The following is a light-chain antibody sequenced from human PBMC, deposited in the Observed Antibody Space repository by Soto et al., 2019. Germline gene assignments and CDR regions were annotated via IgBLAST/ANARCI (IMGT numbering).Light chain of an antibody. V-gene: IGKV2-30*01. Sequence: DVVMTQSPLSLPVTLGQPASISCRSSQSLVYSDGNIYLNWFHQRPGQSPRRLIYKVSDRDSGVPDRFDGRGSGTDFTLKISRVGPEDVGGYYGMQASHWPYTFGQGTKLEIK. CDR2: KVS. J-gene: IGKJ2*01. CDR1: QSLVYSDGNIY. CDR3: MQASHWPYT.